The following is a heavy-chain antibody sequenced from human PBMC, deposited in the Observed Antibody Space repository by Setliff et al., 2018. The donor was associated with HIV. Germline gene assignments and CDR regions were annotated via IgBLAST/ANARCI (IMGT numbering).Heavy chain of an antibody. CDR3: ARVPRQLLKGAAAYFDY. CDR2: VNPTSGST. J-gene: IGHJ4*02. CDR1: GYTFTNFY. Sequence: ASVKVSCKASGYTFTNFYLHWVRQAPGQGLEWVGIVNPTSGSTTYAQTFQGRVTMTGDTYTSTAYMELSSLRSEDTAVYYCARVPRQLLKGAAAYFDYWGQGMLVTVSS. V-gene: IGHV1-46*01. D-gene: IGHD5-18*01.